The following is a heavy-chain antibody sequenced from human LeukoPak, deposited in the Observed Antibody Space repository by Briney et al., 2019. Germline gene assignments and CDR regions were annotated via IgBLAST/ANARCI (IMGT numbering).Heavy chain of an antibody. CDR2: IRYDGSNK. CDR1: GFTFSSYG. J-gene: IGHJ3*02. CDR3: AKDRVVPVIRDAFDI. Sequence: AGGSLRLSCAASGFTFSSYGMHWVRQAPGKGLEWVAFIRYDGSNKYYADSVKGRFTISRDNSKTTLYLQMNSLRAEDTAIYYCAKDRVVPVIRDAFDIWGQGTLVTVSS. V-gene: IGHV3-30*02. D-gene: IGHD2-15*01.